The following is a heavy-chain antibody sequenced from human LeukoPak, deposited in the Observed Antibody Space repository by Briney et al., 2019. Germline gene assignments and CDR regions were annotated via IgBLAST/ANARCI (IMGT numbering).Heavy chain of an antibody. CDR1: GGSISSYY. V-gene: IGHV4-4*07. Sequence: SEXLSLTCTVSGGSISSYYWSWVRQPAGKGLEWMGRIYTSGRTNYNPSLKSRVTMSVDTSKNQFSLKLSSVTAADTAVYYCARDLLTYYYDSSGYFDYWGQGTLVTVSS. CDR3: ARDLLTYYYDSSGYFDY. D-gene: IGHD3-22*01. J-gene: IGHJ4*02. CDR2: IYTSGRT.